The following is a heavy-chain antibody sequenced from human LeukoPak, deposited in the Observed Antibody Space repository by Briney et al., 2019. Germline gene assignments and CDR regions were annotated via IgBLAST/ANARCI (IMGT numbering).Heavy chain of an antibody. CDR2: VSYDGYDK. V-gene: IGHV3-30*03. J-gene: IGHJ4*02. D-gene: IGHD1-1*01. CDR1: GFTFSRYG. Sequence: GRSLRLSCAASGFTFSRYGMHWVRQAPGKGLEWVAVVSYDGYDKYHADSVKGRFTISRDNSKNTLYLQMGSLRAEDMAVYYCATTRLGLSGIYWGQGTLVTVSS. CDR3: ATTRLGLSGIY.